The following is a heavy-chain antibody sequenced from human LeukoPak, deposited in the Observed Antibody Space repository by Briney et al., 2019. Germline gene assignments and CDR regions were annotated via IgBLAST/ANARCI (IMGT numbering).Heavy chain of an antibody. J-gene: IGHJ4*02. Sequence: ASVKVSCKASGYTFTAHYMHWVRQAPGQGLEWMGIINPSGGSTSYAQKFQGRVTMTRDTSTSTVYMELSSLRSEDTAVYYCARDLGNYDSSGALGYWGQGTLVTVSS. CDR2: INPSGGST. CDR3: ARDLGNYDSSGALGY. CDR1: GYTFTAHY. D-gene: IGHD3-22*01. V-gene: IGHV1-46*01.